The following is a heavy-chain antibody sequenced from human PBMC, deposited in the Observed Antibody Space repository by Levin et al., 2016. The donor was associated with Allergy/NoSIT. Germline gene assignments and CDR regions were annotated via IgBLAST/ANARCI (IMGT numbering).Heavy chain of an antibody. D-gene: IGHD2-2*02. CDR3: ARGPTKLAVVPAAINYGMDV. V-gene: IGHV4-31*02. Sequence: WIRQPPGKGLEWIGYIYYSGSTYYNPSLKSRVTISVDTSKNQFSLKLSSVTAADTAVYYCARGPTKLAVVPAAINYGMDVWGQGTTVTVSS. J-gene: IGHJ6*02. CDR2: IYYSGST.